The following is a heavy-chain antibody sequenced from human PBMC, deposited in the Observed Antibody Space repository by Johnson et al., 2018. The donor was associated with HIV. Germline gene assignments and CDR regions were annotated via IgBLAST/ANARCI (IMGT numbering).Heavy chain of an antibody. CDR1: GFTVSSNY. D-gene: IGHD6-25*01. Sequence: EKLVESGGGLVHPGGSLRLSCAASGFTVSSNYMSWVHQAPGKGLEWVSVIYSGGSTYYADSVKGRFTISRDNSKNTLYLQMNSLGAEDTAVYYCATSKGGAYGSGWGEAVDIWGQGTMVTVSS. J-gene: IGHJ3*02. CDR3: ATSKGGAYGSGWGEAVDI. V-gene: IGHV3-53*01. CDR2: IYSGGST.